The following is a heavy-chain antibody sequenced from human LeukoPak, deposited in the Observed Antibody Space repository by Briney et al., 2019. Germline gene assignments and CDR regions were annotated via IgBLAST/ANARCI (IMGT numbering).Heavy chain of an antibody. CDR1: GFTFSNYA. D-gene: IGHD3-10*01. CDR2: IRAGGGST. J-gene: IGHJ5*02. CDR3: AKDGGSGMGFDP. V-gene: IGHV3-23*01. Sequence: GGSLRLSCAASGFTFSNYAMTWVRQAPGKGLEWVSGIRAGGGSTNFADSVRGRFTLSTDNSKNTLYLQMNSLRAEDTAIYYCAKDGGSGMGFDPWGQGALVTVSS.